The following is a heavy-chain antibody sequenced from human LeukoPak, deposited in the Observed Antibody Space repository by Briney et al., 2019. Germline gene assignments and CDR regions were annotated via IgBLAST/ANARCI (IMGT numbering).Heavy chain of an antibody. J-gene: IGHJ4*02. CDR2: ISSSSSYI. D-gene: IGHD1-26*01. CDR3: ARVSESYHDY. V-gene: IGHV3-21*01. CDR1: GFTFSSYS. Sequence: GGSLRLSCAASGFTFSSYSMNWVRQAPGKGLEWVSSISSSSSYIYYADSVKGRFTISRDNAKNSLYLQMNSLRADDTAVYYCARVSESYHDYWGQGTLVTVSS.